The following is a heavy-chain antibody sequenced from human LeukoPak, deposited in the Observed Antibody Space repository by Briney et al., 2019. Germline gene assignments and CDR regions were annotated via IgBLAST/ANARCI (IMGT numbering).Heavy chain of an antibody. Sequence: GGSLRLSCAASGFTFSNAWMSWVRQAPGKGLEWVGRIKSKTDGGTTDYAAPVKGRFTISRDDSKNTLYLQMNSLRAEDTAVYYCANFLGELRANYFDYWGQGTLVTVSS. J-gene: IGHJ4*02. CDR3: ANFLGELRANYFDY. D-gene: IGHD3-16*01. V-gene: IGHV3-15*01. CDR2: IKSKTDGGTT. CDR1: GFTFSNAW.